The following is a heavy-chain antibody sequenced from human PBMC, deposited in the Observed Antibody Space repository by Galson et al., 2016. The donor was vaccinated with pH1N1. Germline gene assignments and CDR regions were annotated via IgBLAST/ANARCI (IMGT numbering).Heavy chain of an antibody. D-gene: IGHD7-27*01. J-gene: IGHJ4*02. CDR1: GYTFTNEY. CDR2: IAPSHGGT. Sequence: SVKVSCKASGYTFTNEYIHWVRQAPGQGLEWMGVIAPSHGGTKYSQKFQGLVTMTRDTSTNTVYMELGGLTSEDTAVYYCIRDLGRLRDYWGQGTLVTVSS. V-gene: IGHV1-46*01. CDR3: IRDLGRLRDY.